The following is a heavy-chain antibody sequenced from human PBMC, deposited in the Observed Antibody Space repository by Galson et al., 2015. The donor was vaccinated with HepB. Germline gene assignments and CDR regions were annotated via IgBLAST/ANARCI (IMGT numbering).Heavy chain of an antibody. D-gene: IGHD6-13*01. J-gene: IGHJ6*02. V-gene: IGHV1-69*01. CDR2: IIPIFGTA. CDR1: GGTFSSYA. Sequence: SCKASGGTFSSYAISWVRQAPGQGLEWMGGIIPIFGTANYAQKFQGRVTITADESTSTAYMELSSLRSENPAVYYCARSSSWYTGYYYYGMDVWGQGTTVTVSS. CDR3: ARSSSWYTGYYYYGMDV.